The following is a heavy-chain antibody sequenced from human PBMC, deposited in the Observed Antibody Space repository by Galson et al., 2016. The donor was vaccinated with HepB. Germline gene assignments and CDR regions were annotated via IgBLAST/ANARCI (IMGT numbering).Heavy chain of an antibody. V-gene: IGHV5-51*01. CDR2: IHPADSDS. Sequence: QSGAEVTKPGDSLKISCKGSGYKFTSQWIGWVRQMPGKGLEWMGNIHPADSDSRYSPSFQGQVIFSADKSTNTVHLQWSSLRASDTAMYYCARRRDGAPFDSWGHGTMVTVSS. CDR1: GYKFTSQW. D-gene: IGHD1-26*01. J-gene: IGHJ3*02. CDR3: ARRRDGAPFDS.